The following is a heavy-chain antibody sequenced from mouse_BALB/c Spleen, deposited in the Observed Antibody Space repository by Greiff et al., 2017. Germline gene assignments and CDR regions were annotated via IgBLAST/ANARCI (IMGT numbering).Heavy chain of an antibody. Sequence: VQLQQSGPELVKPGASVKIPCKASGYTFTDYNMDWVKQSHGKSLEWIGDINPNNGGTIYNQKFKGKATLTVDKSSSTAYMELRSLTSEDTAVYYCARSWVRRLGDYYAMDYWGQGTSVTVSS. CDR2: INPNNGGT. V-gene: IGHV1-18*01. J-gene: IGHJ4*01. D-gene: IGHD2-14*01. CDR3: ARSWVRRLGDYYAMDY. CDR1: GYTFTDYN.